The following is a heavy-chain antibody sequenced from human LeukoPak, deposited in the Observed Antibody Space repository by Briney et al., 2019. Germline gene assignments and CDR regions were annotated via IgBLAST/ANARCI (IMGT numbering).Heavy chain of an antibody. J-gene: IGHJ3*02. D-gene: IGHD3-10*01. CDR1: GGTFSSYA. V-gene: IGHV1-69*01. Sequence: SVKVSCKASGGTFSSYAISWVRQAPGQGLEWMGGIIPIFGTANYAQKFQGRVTITADESTSTAYMELSSLRSEDTAVYFCARDFHYSGSGSYYNRAFDIWGQGTVVTVSS. CDR2: IIPIFGTA. CDR3: ARDFHYSGSGSYYNRAFDI.